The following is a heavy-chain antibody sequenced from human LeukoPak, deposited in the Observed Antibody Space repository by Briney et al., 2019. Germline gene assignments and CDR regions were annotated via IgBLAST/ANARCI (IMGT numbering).Heavy chain of an antibody. CDR3: ATPPLTPGYYYYYMDV. V-gene: IGHV3-30*03. J-gene: IGHJ6*03. CDR1: GLIFSSYG. Sequence: PGRSLRLSCEVSGLIFSSYGMHWVRQAPGKGLEWVAVISNDGSNKNYADSVKGRFTISRDNSKNTLYLQMNSLRAEDTAVYYCATPPLTPGYYYYYMDVWGKGTTVTVSS. CDR2: ISNDGSNK.